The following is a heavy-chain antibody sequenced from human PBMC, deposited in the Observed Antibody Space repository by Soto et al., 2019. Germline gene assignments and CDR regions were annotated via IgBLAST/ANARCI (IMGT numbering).Heavy chain of an antibody. J-gene: IGHJ1*01. CDR3: ARWGTTGGLDV. D-gene: IGHD3-16*01. Sequence: QVQLVESGGGVVQPGSSLRVSCVGPGFTFRSYVIHWVRQAPGKGLEWVALTSYDGSNKYYDDSVRGRFTISRDNSRNTVDLQMDSLRLEDTALYYCARWGTTGGLDVWGQGTLVSVSS. CDR1: GFTFRSYV. V-gene: IGHV3-33*05. CDR2: TSYDGSNK.